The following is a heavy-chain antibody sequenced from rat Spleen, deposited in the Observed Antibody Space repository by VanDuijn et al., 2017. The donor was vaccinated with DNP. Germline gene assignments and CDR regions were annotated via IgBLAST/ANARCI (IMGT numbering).Heavy chain of an antibody. CDR1: GFTFSNYD. V-gene: IGHV5-25*01. CDR3: ARQDYSGDDAMDA. D-gene: IGHD1-1*01. CDR2: ISPSGGST. Sequence: EVQLVESGGDLVQPGRSLKLSCAASGFTFSNYDMAWVRQAPTKGLEWVASISPSGGSTYYRDSVKGRFTVSRDNAKSSLYLQMDSLRSEDTATYYCARQDYSGDDAMDAWGQGTSVTVSS. J-gene: IGHJ4*01.